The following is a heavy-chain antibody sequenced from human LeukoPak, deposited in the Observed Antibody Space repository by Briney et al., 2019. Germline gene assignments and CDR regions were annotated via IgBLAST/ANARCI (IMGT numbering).Heavy chain of an antibody. V-gene: IGHV4-31*03. J-gene: IGHJ5*02. CDR1: GGSISSGGYY. CDR3: ASFTYYYDSSLGGVFWFDP. CDR2: IYYSGST. D-gene: IGHD3-22*01. Sequence: PPETLSLTCTVSGGSISSGGYYWSWIRQHPGKGLEWIGYIYYSGSTYYNPSLKSRVTISVDTSKNQFSLKLSSVTAADTAVYYCASFTYYYDSSLGGVFWFDPWGQGTLVTVSS.